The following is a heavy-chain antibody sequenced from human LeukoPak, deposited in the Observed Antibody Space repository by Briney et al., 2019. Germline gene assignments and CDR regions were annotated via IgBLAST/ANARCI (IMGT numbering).Heavy chain of an antibody. V-gene: IGHV3-33*01. D-gene: IGHD3-22*01. Sequence: PGRSLRLSCAASGFTFSTYGMHWVRQAPGKGLEWVAVIWYDGSNKYYADSMKGRFTVSRDNSKNTLYLQMNSLRAEDTAVYYCARGSGFYSDSSGYFDYWGQGTPVTVSS. CDR2: IWYDGSNK. CDR3: ARGSGFYSDSSGYFDY. J-gene: IGHJ4*02. CDR1: GFTFSTYG.